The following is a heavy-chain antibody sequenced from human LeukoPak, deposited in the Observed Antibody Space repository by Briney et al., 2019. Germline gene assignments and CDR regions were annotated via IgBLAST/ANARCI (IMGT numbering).Heavy chain of an antibody. V-gene: IGHV3-23*01. Sequence: TGGSLRLSCIASGFTLSSYEMSWIRQAPGKGLEWVSSVDYSGGDTHYADSVMGRFTISRDNSKNTLYLQMNSLRAEDTAVYYCVKGSWGDYWGQGTLVTVSS. CDR2: VDYSGGDT. J-gene: IGHJ4*02. CDR3: VKGSWGDY. D-gene: IGHD1-26*01. CDR1: GFTLSSYE.